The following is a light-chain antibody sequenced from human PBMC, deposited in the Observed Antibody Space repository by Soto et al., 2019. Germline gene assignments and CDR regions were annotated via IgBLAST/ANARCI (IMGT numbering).Light chain of an antibody. CDR2: GAS. V-gene: IGKV3-20*01. CDR3: LQYDSSPRK. CDR1: QSVISNF. Sequence: EIVLTQSPCTLSLSPGERATLSCRASQSVISNFLDWYQQKPGQAPRLIISGASTRATDIPDRFSGSGARTDFTLVISKVEHEEFAVYYCLQYDSSPRKFGQGTNVAIK. J-gene: IGKJ1*01.